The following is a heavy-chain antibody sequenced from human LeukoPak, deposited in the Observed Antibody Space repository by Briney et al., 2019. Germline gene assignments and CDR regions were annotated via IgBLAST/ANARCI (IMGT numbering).Heavy chain of an antibody. CDR3: ARLGGDGYNFEFDY. Sequence: GAPLKISCKGSGSRFTSYWIGWVRQMPGKGLEWMGIIYPGDSDTRYSPSFQGQVTISADKSISTAYLQWSSLKASDTATYYCARLGGDGYNFEFDYWGQGTLVTVSS. CDR2: IYPGDSDT. CDR1: GSRFTSYW. D-gene: IGHD5-24*01. V-gene: IGHV5-51*01. J-gene: IGHJ4*02.